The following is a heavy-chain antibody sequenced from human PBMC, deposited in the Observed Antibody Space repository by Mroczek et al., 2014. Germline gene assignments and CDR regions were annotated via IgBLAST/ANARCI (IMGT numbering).Heavy chain of an antibody. D-gene: IGHD2-15*01. J-gene: IGHJ4*02. CDR3: AKDRVLAAADFDY. CDR2: ISGSGGST. V-gene: IGHV3-23*01. Sequence: VQLQESGGEAWYSLGGSLRLSCAASGFTFSSYAMSWVRQAPGKGLEWVSAISGSGGSTYYADSVKGRFTISRDNSKNTLYLQMNSLRAEDTAVYYCAKDRVLAAADFDYWGQGTLVTVSS. CDR1: GFTFSSYA.